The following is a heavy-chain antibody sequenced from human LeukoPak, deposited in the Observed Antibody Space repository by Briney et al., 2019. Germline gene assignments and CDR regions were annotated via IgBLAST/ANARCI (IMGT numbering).Heavy chain of an antibody. Sequence: SETLSLTCAVSGYSISSGYYWGWIRQPPGKGLEWIGSIYHSGSTYYNPSLKSRVTISVDTSKNQFSLKLSSVTAADTAVYHCAAEYYDILTGYYRVRAFDIWGQGTMVTVSS. V-gene: IGHV4-38-2*01. CDR3: AAEYYDILTGYYRVRAFDI. J-gene: IGHJ3*02. CDR2: IYHSGST. D-gene: IGHD3-9*01. CDR1: GYSISSGYY.